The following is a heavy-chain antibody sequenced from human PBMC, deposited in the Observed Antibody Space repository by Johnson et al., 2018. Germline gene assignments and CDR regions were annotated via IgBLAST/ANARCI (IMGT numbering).Heavy chain of an antibody. CDR2: IDHSGST. CDR3: ARGWYPRGY. Sequence: QVQLQQWGAGLLKPSETLSLICAVSGGSFSDYYWSWIRQSPGKGLEWIGEIDHSGSTNHNPSLKSRVTISVDTSKNQCSLKLTSVTAADTAVYYLARGWYPRGYWGQGTLVTVSS. CDR1: GGSFSDYY. J-gene: IGHJ1*01. V-gene: IGHV4-34*01. D-gene: IGHD6-13*01.